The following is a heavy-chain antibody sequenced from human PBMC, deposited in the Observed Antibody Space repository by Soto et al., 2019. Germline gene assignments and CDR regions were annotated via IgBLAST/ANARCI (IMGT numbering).Heavy chain of an antibody. J-gene: IGHJ5*02. D-gene: IGHD2-8*01. CDR2: INPGGGTT. Sequence: QVQLVQSGAEVRKPGAPVRLSCKASGYSFTSYHIHWVRQAPGQGLEWMGIINPGGGTTSYAQKFQGRVTLTRDTSARTVYMELSSLKSNDTAVYYCARVKDIALIMDGFDPWGQGTLVTVSS. CDR1: GYSFTSYH. CDR3: ARVKDIALIMDGFDP. V-gene: IGHV1-46*01.